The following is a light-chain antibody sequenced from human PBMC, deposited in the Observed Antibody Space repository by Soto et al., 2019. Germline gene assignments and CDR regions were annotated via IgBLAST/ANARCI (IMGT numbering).Light chain of an antibody. Sequence: DIQMTQSPSSLSASVGDRVTITCRASQSISSYLNWYQQKPGKAPKLLIYDASSLQSGVPSRFSGSGSGTDFTLTISSLQPEDFATYYCPQSYSTPRTFGQGTKVEIK. CDR1: QSISSY. CDR2: DAS. CDR3: PQSYSTPRT. J-gene: IGKJ1*01. V-gene: IGKV1-39*01.